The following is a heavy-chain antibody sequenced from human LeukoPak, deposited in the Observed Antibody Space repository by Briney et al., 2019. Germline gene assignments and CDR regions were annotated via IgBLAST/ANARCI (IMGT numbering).Heavy chain of an antibody. J-gene: IGHJ3*02. CDR3: ARGFKRITIFGPGSPGAFDI. V-gene: IGHV4-30-2*01. CDR1: GGSISSGGYY. D-gene: IGHD3-3*01. CDR2: IYHSGST. Sequence: SETLSLTCTVSGGSISSGGYYWSWIRQPPGKGLEWIGYIYHSGSTYYNPSLKSRVTISVDRSKNQFSLKLSSVTAADTAVYYCARGFKRITIFGPGSPGAFDIWVQGTMVTVSS.